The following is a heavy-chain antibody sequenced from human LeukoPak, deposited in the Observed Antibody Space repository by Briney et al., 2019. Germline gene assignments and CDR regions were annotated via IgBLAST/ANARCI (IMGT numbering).Heavy chain of an antibody. D-gene: IGHD3-22*01. CDR2: IYYSGST. CDR3: ARVVDYYDSSGYYYTFDY. V-gene: IGHV4-39*07. Sequence: SETLSLTCTVSGGSISSSNYYWGWIRQPPGKGLEWIGNIYYSGSTYYNPSLKSRVTISVDTSKNQFSLKLSSVTAADTAVYYCARVVDYYDSSGYYYTFDYWGQGTLVTVSS. CDR1: GGSISSSNYY. J-gene: IGHJ4*02.